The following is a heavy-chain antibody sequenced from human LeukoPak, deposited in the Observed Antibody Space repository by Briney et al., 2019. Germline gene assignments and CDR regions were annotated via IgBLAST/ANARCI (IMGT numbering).Heavy chain of an antibody. CDR1: GFTFSSYS. Sequence: PGGSLRLSCAASGFTFSSYSMNWVRQAPGEGMEWVSSISSSSSYIHYADSVKGRFTISRDNAKNSLYLQINSLRAEDTAVYYCARVRNYYGSGSYAIDYWGQGTLVAVSS. J-gene: IGHJ4*02. CDR3: ARVRNYYGSGSYAIDY. V-gene: IGHV3-21*01. D-gene: IGHD3-10*01. CDR2: ISSSSSYI.